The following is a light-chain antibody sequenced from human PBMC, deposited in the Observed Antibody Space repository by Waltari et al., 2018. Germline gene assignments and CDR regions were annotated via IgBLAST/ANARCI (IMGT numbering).Light chain of an antibody. CDR1: QNIMNS. CDR3: QQSYSTPA. CDR2: TAS. V-gene: IGKV1-39*01. J-gene: IGKJ2*01. Sequence: IQMTQSPSSLSASVGERVTITCRASQNIMNSLNWYQQKPGKAPRLLIYTASALQGGVPSRFSGSGSGTDFTLTISSLQPEDLATYYCQQSYSTPAFGQGTKLEIK.